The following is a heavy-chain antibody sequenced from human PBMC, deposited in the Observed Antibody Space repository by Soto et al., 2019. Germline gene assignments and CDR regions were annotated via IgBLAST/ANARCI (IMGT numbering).Heavy chain of an antibody. CDR1: GFTFSSYA. CDR3: ASLGWGVVSPLYI. D-gene: IGHD3-16*01. V-gene: IGHV3-23*01. CDR2: MSGSYT. J-gene: IGHJ1*01. Sequence: PGGSLRLSCAASGFTFSSYAMSWVRQAPGKGLEWVSGMSGSYTFYADSVEGRFTISRDNSRNMLSLLMNSLRDDDTGVYYCASLGWGVVSPLYIWGQGTLVTVSS.